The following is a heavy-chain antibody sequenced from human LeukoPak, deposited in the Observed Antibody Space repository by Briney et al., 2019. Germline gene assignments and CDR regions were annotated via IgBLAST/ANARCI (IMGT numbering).Heavy chain of an antibody. CDR3: VREASGGYFDY. CDR1: GYTFSTYH. V-gene: IGHV1-46*01. CDR2: ISPSNGNT. D-gene: IGHD3-16*01. Sequence: SVNVSCKASGYTFSTYHMNWVRLAPGLGLEWMGTISPSNGNTNYSQSFRGRVTMTRDTSTSTVYMELTSLTSEDTAVYYCVREASGGYFDYWGQGTQVTVSS. J-gene: IGHJ4*02.